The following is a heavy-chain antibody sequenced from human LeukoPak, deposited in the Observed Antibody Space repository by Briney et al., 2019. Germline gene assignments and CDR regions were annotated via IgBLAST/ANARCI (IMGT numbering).Heavy chain of an antibody. CDR2: ISYDGSNK. J-gene: IGHJ4*02. CDR3: AKLAGASTN. V-gene: IGHV3-30*18. Sequence: PGGSLRLSCAASGFTFSSYGMHWVRQAPGKGLEWVAVISYDGSNKYYADSVKGRFTISRDNSKNTLYLQMNSLRAEDTAVYYCAKLAGASTNWGQGTLVTVCS. D-gene: IGHD6-19*01. CDR1: GFTFSSYG.